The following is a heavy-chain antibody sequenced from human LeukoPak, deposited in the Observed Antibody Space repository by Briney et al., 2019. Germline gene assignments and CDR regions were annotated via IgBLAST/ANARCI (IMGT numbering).Heavy chain of an antibody. CDR1: GFTFSSYE. Sequence: TGGSLRLSCAASGFTFSSYEMNWVRQAPGKGLEWVSYISSSGSTIYYADSVKGRFTISRDNAKYSLYLQMNSLRVEDTALYYCARDRDMDVWGKGTTVTISS. CDR2: ISSSGSTI. J-gene: IGHJ6*03. CDR3: ARDRDMDV. V-gene: IGHV3-48*03.